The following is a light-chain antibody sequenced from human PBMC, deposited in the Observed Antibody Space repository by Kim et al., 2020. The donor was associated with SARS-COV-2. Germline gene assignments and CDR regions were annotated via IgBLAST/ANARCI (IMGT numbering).Light chain of an antibody. CDR2: WAS. V-gene: IGKV4-1*01. J-gene: IGKJ1*01. CDR3: QQYLTNPGT. CDR1: QSVLYS. Sequence: DIVVTQSPDSLAVSLGERATINCKSSQSVLYSFAWYQQRPGQPPKLLVYWASTRESGVPDRFSGSGSGTDFTLTISSLQAEDVAVYYCQQYLTNPGTFGQGTKVDIK.